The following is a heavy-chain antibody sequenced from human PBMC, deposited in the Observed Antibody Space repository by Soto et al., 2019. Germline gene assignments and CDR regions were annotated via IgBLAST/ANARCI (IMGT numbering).Heavy chain of an antibody. CDR1: GGTFSSYA. Sequence: QVQLVQSGAEVKKPGSSVKVSCKASGGTFSSYAISWVRQAPGQGLERMGGIIPIFGTANYAQKFQGRVTITADESTSTAYMELSSLRSEDTAVYYCARDRPEPRGVYYGMDVWGQGTTVTVSS. CDR3: ARDRPEPRGVYYGMDV. J-gene: IGHJ6*02. CDR2: IIPIFGTA. V-gene: IGHV1-69*01. D-gene: IGHD1-1*01.